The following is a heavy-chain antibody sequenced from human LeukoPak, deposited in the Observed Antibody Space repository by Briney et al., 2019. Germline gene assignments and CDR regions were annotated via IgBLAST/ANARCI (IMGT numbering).Heavy chain of an antibody. CDR3: ATSETVSTYNWFDP. CDR1: GGSISSNTYY. D-gene: IGHD4-17*01. Sequence: SETLSLTCTVSGGSISSNTYYWGWIRRPPGKGLEWIGNIHYSGSTYYNPSPKSRVTISVDTSKNQFSLNLSSLTAADTAVYYCATSETVSTYNWFDPWGQGTLVTVSS. V-gene: IGHV4-39*01. J-gene: IGHJ5*02. CDR2: IHYSGST.